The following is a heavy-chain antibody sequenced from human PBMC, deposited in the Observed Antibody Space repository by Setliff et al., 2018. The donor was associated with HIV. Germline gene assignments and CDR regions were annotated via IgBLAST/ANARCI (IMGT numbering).Heavy chain of an antibody. D-gene: IGHD3-10*01. CDR2: VYASAYS. J-gene: IGHJ3*02. CDR3: AREGGKLWFGELLYAFDI. V-gene: IGHV4-4*07. Sequence: SETLSLTCTVSGDSIGDYYWNWVRQPARKGLEWIGRVYASAYSNYNPSLKSRVTMSVDTSQNQFSLKLRSVNAADTAVYYCAREGGKLWFGELLYAFDIWGQGTMVTVSS. CDR1: GDSIGDYY.